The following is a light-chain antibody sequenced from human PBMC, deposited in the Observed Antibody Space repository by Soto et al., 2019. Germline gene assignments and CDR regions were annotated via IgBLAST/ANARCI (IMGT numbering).Light chain of an antibody. CDR1: QSVRNNY. J-gene: IGKJ3*01. CDR2: GAS. CDR3: QQYGSSPGLFT. V-gene: IGKV3-20*01. Sequence: EVVLTQSPGTLSLSPGERATLSCRASQSVRNNYLAWYQQRPGQAPRLLIYGASSRATGIPARFSGSGSGTDFTLTISRLEPEDFTVYYCQQYGSSPGLFTFGPGTKVDIK.